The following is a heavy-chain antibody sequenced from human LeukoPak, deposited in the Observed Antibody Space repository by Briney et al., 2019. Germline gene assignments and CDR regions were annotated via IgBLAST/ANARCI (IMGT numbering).Heavy chain of an antibody. J-gene: IGHJ3*02. CDR1: GGSISSGDYY. Sequence: SGTLSLTCTVSGGSISSGDYYWSWIRQPPGKGLEWIGYIYYSGSTYYNPSLKSRVTISVDTSKNQFSLKLSSVTAADTAVYYCAKSTSYYYDSSGYYLDAFDIWGQGTMVTVSS. CDR2: IYYSGST. CDR3: AKSTSYYYDSSGYYLDAFDI. V-gene: IGHV4-30-4*08. D-gene: IGHD3-22*01.